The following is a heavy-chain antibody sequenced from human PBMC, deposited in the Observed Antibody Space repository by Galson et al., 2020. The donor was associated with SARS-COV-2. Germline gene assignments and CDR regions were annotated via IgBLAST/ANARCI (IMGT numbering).Heavy chain of an antibody. CDR1: GGSLSSGDYY. CDR3: ARADGSQTFKSDF. J-gene: IGHJ4*02. D-gene: IGHD3-10*01. V-gene: IGHV4-30-4*01. Sequence: SQTLSLTCTVSGGSLSSGDYYWSWLRQPPWKGLEWIGYIYYSGSAYYNPSLKSRVTISVDTSKNQFSLKLSSVTAADTAVYYCARADGSQTFKSDFWGQGTLVTVSS. CDR2: IYYSGSA.